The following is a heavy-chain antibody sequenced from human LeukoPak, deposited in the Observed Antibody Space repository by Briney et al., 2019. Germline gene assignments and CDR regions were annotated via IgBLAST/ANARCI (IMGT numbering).Heavy chain of an antibody. J-gene: IGHJ3*01. D-gene: IGHD3-10*01. CDR3: ARDFPGIGRGTFDF. CDR2: IKQDGSDM. CDR1: GFIFNSFW. Sequence: GGSLRLSCAASGFIFNSFWMNWVRLTPGKGLEWVAKIKQDGSDMYYVDSVKGRFFVCRDNTRNLVYLQMNSLRVDDTAVYYCARDFPGIGRGTFDFWGQGTIITVSS. V-gene: IGHV3-7*03.